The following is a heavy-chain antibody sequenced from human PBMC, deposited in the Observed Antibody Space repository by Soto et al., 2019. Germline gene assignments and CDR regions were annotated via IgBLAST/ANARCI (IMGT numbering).Heavy chain of an antibody. CDR3: ARSTYYDFWSGYYTGSYYYYYGMDV. CDR2: ISSSGSTI. J-gene: IGHJ6*02. V-gene: IGHV3-48*03. D-gene: IGHD3-3*01. Sequence: GGSLRLSCAASGFTFSSYEMNWVRQAPGKGLEWVSYISSSGSTIYYADSVKGRFTISRDNAKNSLYLQMNSLRAEDTAVYYCARSTYYDFWSGYYTGSYYYYYGMDVWGQGTTVTVSS. CDR1: GFTFSSYE.